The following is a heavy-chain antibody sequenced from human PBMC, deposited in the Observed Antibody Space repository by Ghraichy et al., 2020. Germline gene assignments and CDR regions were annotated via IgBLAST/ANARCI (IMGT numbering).Heavy chain of an antibody. CDR3: AKDIQGFRFLGWFSPSAVSYYFDY. Sequence: GGSLRLSCAASGFTFDDYTMHWVHQAPGKGLEWVSLISWDGGSTYYADSVKGRFTISRDNSKNSLYLQMNSLRTEDTALYYCAKDIQGFRFLGWFSPSAVSYYFDYWGQGTLVTVSS. CDR1: GFTFDDYT. V-gene: IGHV3-43*01. J-gene: IGHJ4*02. D-gene: IGHD3-3*01. CDR2: ISWDGGST.